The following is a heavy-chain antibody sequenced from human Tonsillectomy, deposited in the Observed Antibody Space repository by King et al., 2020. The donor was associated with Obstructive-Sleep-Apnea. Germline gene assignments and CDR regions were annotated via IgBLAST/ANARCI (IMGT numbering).Heavy chain of an antibody. J-gene: IGHJ4*02. V-gene: IGHV4-34*01. CDR2: INHSGST. CDR1: GGSFSGYY. Sequence: VQLQQWGAGLLKPSETLSLTCAVYGGSFSGYYWSWIRQPPGKGLEWIGEINHSGSTNYNPSPKSRVTISVDTSKNQFSLKLSSVTAADTAVYYCARVGGLPPLYYFDYWGQGTLVTVSS. D-gene: IGHD3-16*01. CDR3: ARVGGLPPLYYFDY.